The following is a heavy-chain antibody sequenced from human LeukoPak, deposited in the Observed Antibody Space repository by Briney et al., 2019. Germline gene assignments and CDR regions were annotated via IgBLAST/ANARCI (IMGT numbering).Heavy chain of an antibody. CDR1: GFTISSYE. J-gene: IGHJ4*02. D-gene: IGHD3-9*01. CDR3: ARGDEDILTGCTSYYFDY. Sequence: GGSLRLSCAASGFTISSYEMNWVRQAPGKGLEWVSYISSSGSTIYYADSVKGRFTISRDNAKNSLYLQMNRLRAEDTAVYYCARGDEDILTGCTSYYFDYWGQGTLVTVSS. V-gene: IGHV3-48*03. CDR2: ISSSGSTI.